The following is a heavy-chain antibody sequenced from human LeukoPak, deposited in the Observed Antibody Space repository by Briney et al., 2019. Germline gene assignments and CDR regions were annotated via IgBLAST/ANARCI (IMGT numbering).Heavy chain of an antibody. CDR2: IKQDGSEK. CDR1: GFTFSSYW. Sequence: PGGSLRLSCAASGFTFSSYWMSWVRQAPGKGREWVANIKQDGSEKYYVDSVKGRFTISRDNAKNSLYLQMNSLRAEDTAVYYCARGITMIVVAYGAFDIWGQGTMVTVSS. D-gene: IGHD3-22*01. CDR3: ARGITMIVVAYGAFDI. J-gene: IGHJ3*02. V-gene: IGHV3-7*01.